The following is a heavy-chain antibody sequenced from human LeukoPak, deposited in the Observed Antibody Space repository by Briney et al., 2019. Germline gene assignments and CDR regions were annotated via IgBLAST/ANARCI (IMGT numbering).Heavy chain of an antibody. D-gene: IGHD1-26*01. CDR1: GFTFSSYA. V-gene: IGHV3-30-3*01. CDR2: ISYDGSNK. Sequence: GRSLRLSCAASGFTFSSYAMHWVRQAPGKGLEWVAVISYDGSNKYYADSVKGRFTISRDNSRNTLYLQMNSLRAEDTAVYYCARDSHSGSYFDYWGQGILVTVSS. J-gene: IGHJ4*02. CDR3: ARDSHSGSYFDY.